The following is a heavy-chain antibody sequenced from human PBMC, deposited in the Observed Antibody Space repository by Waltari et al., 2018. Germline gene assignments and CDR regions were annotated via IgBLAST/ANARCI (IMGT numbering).Heavy chain of an antibody. CDR1: GGSISRYY. CDR2: IYYSGST. D-gene: IGHD2-2*01. J-gene: IGHJ1*01. Sequence: QVQLQESGPGLVKPSETLSLTCTVSGGSISRYYWRWIRPPPGKGLEWIGYIYYSGSTNYNPSLKSRVTISVDTSKNQFSLKLSSVTAADTAVYYCARGDVVVPAAPYFQHWGQGTLVTVSS. V-gene: IGHV4-59*01. CDR3: ARGDVVVPAAPYFQH.